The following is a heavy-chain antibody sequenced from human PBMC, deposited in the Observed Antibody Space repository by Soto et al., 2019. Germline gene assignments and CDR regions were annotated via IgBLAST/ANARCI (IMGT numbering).Heavy chain of an antibody. Sequence: PGESLKISCKGSGYSFTSYWIGWVRQMPGKGLEWMGIIYPGDSDTRYSPSFQGQVTISADKSISTAYLQWSSLKASDTAMYYCTRQNAPNLVITPGLFDYWGQGTLVTVSS. D-gene: IGHD3-16*02. CDR3: TRQNAPNLVITPGLFDY. CDR2: IYPGDSDT. CDR1: GYSFTSYW. J-gene: IGHJ4*02. V-gene: IGHV5-51*01.